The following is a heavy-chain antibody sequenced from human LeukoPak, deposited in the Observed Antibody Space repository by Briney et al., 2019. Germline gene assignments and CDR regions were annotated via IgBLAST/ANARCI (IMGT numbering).Heavy chain of an antibody. J-gene: IGHJ2*01. CDR3: ARENLVPDSSGWYWYFDL. V-gene: IGHV4-39*01. CDR2: IYDSGST. Sequence: SETLSLTCTVSGGSIRSSYYYWGWIRQPPGKGLEWIGSIYDSGSTYYNPSLKSRVTISVDTSKNQFSLKLNSVTAADTAVYYCARENLVPDSSGWYWYFDLWGRGTLVTVSS. D-gene: IGHD6-19*01. CDR1: GGSIRSSYYY.